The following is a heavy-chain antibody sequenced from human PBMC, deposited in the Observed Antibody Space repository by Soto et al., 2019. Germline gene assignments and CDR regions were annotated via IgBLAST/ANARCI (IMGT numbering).Heavy chain of an antibody. V-gene: IGHV4-39*07. Sequence: SETLSLTCSVSGGSISISNYQWGWIRQPPGKELEWIGSIYYSGNTSYNPSLKSRVIISKDTSKNLFSLKLSSVTAADTAVYFCAREGALLFGGNSDYYSTVDVWGQGTTVTAP. CDR3: AREGALLFGGNSDYYSTVDV. CDR2: IYYSGNT. D-gene: IGHD2-21*02. CDR1: GGSISISNYQ. J-gene: IGHJ6*02.